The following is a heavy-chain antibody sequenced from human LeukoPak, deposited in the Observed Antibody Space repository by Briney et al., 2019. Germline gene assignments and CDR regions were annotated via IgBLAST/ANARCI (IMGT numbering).Heavy chain of an antibody. CDR3: ARSATVTTGYFDY. J-gene: IGHJ4*02. Sequence: SETLSLTCTVSGGSMSSTSYYWGWIRQPPGKGLEWIGSIYYSGSTYYNPSLKSRVAISIDTSKNLFSLKLDSLTPADTAVYYCARSATVTTGYFDYWGRGTLAAVSP. V-gene: IGHV4-39*07. CDR1: GGSMSSTSYY. D-gene: IGHD4-17*01. CDR2: IYYSGST.